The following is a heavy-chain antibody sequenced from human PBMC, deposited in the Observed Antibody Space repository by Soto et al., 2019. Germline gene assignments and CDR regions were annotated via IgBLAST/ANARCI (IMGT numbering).Heavy chain of an antibody. CDR1: GFTFSSYA. V-gene: IGHV3-23*01. Sequence: GGSLRLSCAASGFTFSSYAMSWVRQAPGKGQEWVSAISGSGGSTYYADSVKGRFTISRDNSKNTLYLQMNSLRAEDTAVFYCAKDHYDILTGYSQFDYWGQGTLVTVSS. D-gene: IGHD3-9*01. CDR2: ISGSGGST. J-gene: IGHJ4*02. CDR3: AKDHYDILTGYSQFDY.